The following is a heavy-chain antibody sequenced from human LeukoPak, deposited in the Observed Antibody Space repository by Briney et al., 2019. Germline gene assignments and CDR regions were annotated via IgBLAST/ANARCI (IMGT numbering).Heavy chain of an antibody. CDR3: ARGGNSNWFDP. J-gene: IGHJ5*02. CDR2: IWYDGSNK. D-gene: IGHD1-1*01. CDR1: GFTFSSYG. V-gene: IGHV3-33*01. Sequence: GGSLRLSCAASGFTFSSYGMHWVRQAPGKRLEWVAVIWYDGSNKYYADSVKGRFTISGDNSKNTLYLQMNSLRAEGTAVYYCARGGNSNWFDPWGQGTLVTVSS.